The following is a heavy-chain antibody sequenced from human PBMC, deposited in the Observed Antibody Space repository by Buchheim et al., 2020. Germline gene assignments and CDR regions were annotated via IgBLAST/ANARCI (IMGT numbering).Heavy chain of an antibody. Sequence: EVQLLESGGGLVQPGGSLRLSCAASGFTFSSYAMSWVRQAPGKGLEWVSANSGSGGSTYYADSVKGRFSISRDNSKNTLYLQMNSLRAEDTAVYYCAKDLVLDYYYYYGMDVWGQGTT. D-gene: IGHD6-13*01. CDR3: AKDLVLDYYYYYGMDV. J-gene: IGHJ6*02. CDR1: GFTFSSYA. V-gene: IGHV3-23*01. CDR2: NSGSGGST.